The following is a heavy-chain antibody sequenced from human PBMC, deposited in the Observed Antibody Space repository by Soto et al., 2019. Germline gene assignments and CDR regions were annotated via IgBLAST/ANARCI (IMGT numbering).Heavy chain of an antibody. D-gene: IGHD4-17*01. CDR1: GYPFSFYD. Sequence: QVQLVQSGAEVKKPGASVRVSCQASGYPFSFYDINLVRQAPGQVLEWMGWMKPKSGNTGSAQRFQGSLTMTVNIPINTAYLDLTSLTSKGGAVYYCVRVHSVTTYCDVWGRGKPVTVS. J-gene: IGHJ2*01. CDR3: VRVHSVTTYCDV. CDR2: MKPKSGNT. V-gene: IGHV1-8*01.